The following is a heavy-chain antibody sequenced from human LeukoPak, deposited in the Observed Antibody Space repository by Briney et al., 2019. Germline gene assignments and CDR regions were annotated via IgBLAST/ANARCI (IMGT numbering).Heavy chain of an antibody. Sequence: ASVTVSCKISGYTLTDLSMHWVRQALGKGLEWMGGFDPKDGETLYAQKFQGRVTMTEDTSTDTAYLELSGLRSEDTAVYYCATFALFGVINSYYFNYWGQGTLVTVSS. J-gene: IGHJ4*02. V-gene: IGHV1-24*01. D-gene: IGHD3-3*01. CDR2: FDPKDGET. CDR1: GYTLTDLS. CDR3: ATFALFGVINSYYFNY.